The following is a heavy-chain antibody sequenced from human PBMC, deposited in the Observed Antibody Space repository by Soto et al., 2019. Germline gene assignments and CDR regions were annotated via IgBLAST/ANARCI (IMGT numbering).Heavy chain of an antibody. Sequence: GGSLRLSCAASGFTFSSYSMNWVRQAPGKGLEWVSSISSSSSYIYYADSVKGRFTISRDNAKNSLYLQMNSLRAEDTAVYYCARDAYLYDYIWGSDAFDIWGQGTMVTVSS. D-gene: IGHD3-16*01. CDR1: GFTFSSYS. CDR2: ISSSSSYI. CDR3: ARDAYLYDYIWGSDAFDI. V-gene: IGHV3-21*01. J-gene: IGHJ3*02.